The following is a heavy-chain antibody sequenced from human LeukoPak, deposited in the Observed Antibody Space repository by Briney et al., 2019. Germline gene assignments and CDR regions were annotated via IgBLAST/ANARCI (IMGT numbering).Heavy chain of an antibody. V-gene: IGHV7-4-1*02. CDR2: INTNTGNP. J-gene: IGHJ3*02. CDR1: GYTFTSYA. D-gene: IGHD5-18*01. Sequence: ASVKVSCKASGYTFTSYAMNWVRQAPGQGLEWMGWINTNTGNPTYAQGFTGRFVFSLDASVSTAYLQISNLKAEDTAVYYCARDHCPGYSYGVACAFDIWGQGTMVTVSS. CDR3: ARDHCPGYSYGVACAFDI.